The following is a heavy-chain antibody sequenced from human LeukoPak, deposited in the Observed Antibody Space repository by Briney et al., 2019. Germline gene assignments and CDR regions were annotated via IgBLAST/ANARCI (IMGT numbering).Heavy chain of an antibody. V-gene: IGHV1-18*01. CDR1: GYTFTSDG. J-gene: IGHJ5*02. D-gene: IGHD3-22*01. Sequence: ASVKVSCKGSGYTFTSDGMSWVRQAPGQGLEWMGWISAYNGNTNYAQKLQGRVTMTTDTSTNTAYMDLRSLRSDDTAVYYCARAGKTYYYGTSVYYHWGQGTLVTVSS. CDR2: ISAYNGNT. CDR3: ARAGKTYYYGTSVYYH.